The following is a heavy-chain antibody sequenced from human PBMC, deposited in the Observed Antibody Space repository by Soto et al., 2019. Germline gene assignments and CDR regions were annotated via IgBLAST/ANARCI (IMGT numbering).Heavy chain of an antibody. CDR1: GGSISSGGYS. CDR3: ASAHALGDSSGYLSY. Sequence: SETLSLTCAVSGGSISSGGYSWSWIRQPPGKGLEWIGYIYHSGSTYYNPSLKSRVTISVDRSKNQFSLKLSSVTAADTAVYYCASAHALGDSSGYLSYWGQGTLVTVSS. J-gene: IGHJ4*02. CDR2: IYHSGST. V-gene: IGHV4-30-2*01. D-gene: IGHD3-22*01.